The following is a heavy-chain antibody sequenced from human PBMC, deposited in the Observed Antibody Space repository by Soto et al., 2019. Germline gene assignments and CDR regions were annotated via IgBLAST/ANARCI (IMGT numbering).Heavy chain of an antibody. D-gene: IGHD3-3*01. CDR1: GGSISSYY. Sequence: PSETLSLTCTVPGGSISSYYWSWIRQPPGKGLEWIGYIYYSGSTNYNPSLKSRVTISVDRSKNQFSLKMRSVTAEDTAVYYCARGRTNTYYVVLSGYRHNSYGMDVWGQVTTVTV. CDR3: ARGRTNTYYVVLSGYRHNSYGMDV. V-gene: IGHV4-59*01. CDR2: IYYSGST. J-gene: IGHJ6*01.